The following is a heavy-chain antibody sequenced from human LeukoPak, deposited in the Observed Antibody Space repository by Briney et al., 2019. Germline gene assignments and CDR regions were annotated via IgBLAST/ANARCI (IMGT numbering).Heavy chain of an antibody. Sequence: PSETLSLTCSVSGASVSTTAYFWNWIRQPAGKGLEWIGRIYASGNTHYNPSLKGRFTMSLDTSKNQFSLNMNSVTAADSAVYFCVSYREAYDHYPHALDIWGRGTVVTVS. CDR1: GASVSTTAYF. V-gene: IGHV4-61*02. D-gene: IGHD5-12*01. CDR3: VSYREAYDHYPHALDI. J-gene: IGHJ3*02. CDR2: IYASGNT.